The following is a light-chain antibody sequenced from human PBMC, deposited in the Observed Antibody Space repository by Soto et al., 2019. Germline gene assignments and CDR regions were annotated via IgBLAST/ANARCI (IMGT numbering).Light chain of an antibody. V-gene: IGLV1-44*01. CDR2: NNN. CDR3: ATWDDGLNGWV. Sequence: QSVVTQPPSASGTPGQRVTISCSGRSSNIGSNVVNWYQQFPGMAPKVLIYNNNERPSGVPDRFSGSKSGTSASLAISGLQSEDEADYYCATWDDGLNGWVFGGGTKVTVL. CDR1: SSNIGSNV. J-gene: IGLJ3*02.